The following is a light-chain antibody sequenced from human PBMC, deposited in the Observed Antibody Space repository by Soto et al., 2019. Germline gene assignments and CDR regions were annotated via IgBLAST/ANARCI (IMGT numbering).Light chain of an antibody. V-gene: IGKV3-15*01. J-gene: IGKJ5*01. CDR3: QQYNNWPPIT. CDR1: QNIRSS. Sequence: EVVMTQSPSSLSASPGERVTLSCRASQNIRSSLAWYQQRPGQAPRLLIYDASTRATGIPPRFSGGGSGTEFTLTISSLQSEYFAVYYCQQYNNWPPITFGQGTRLEIK. CDR2: DAS.